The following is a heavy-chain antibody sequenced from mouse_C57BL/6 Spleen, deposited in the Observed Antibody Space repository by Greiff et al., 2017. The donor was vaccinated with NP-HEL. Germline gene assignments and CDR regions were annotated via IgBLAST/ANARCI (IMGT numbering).Heavy chain of an antibody. CDR2: IYPGSGST. V-gene: IGHV1-55*01. CDR1: GYTFTSYW. D-gene: IGHD2-2*01. CDR3: ARVYGYDGDY. J-gene: IGHJ2*01. Sequence: QVQLQQSGAELVKPGASVKMSCKASGYTFTSYWITWVKQRPGQGLEWIGDIYPGSGSTNYNEKFKSKATLTVDTSSSTAYIQLSSLTSEDSAVYYCARVYGYDGDYWGQGTTLTVSS.